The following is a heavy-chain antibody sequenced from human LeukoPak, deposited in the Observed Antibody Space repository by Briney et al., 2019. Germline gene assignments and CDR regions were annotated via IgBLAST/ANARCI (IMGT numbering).Heavy chain of an antibody. D-gene: IGHD3-22*01. Sequence: PSETLSLTCTVSGGSIFSYYFNWIRQPPGKGLEWIGYIYSNGITNYNPSLRSRGTISIATFKNQVSLRLRSVTAADTAICYCARRAYYDTSGYSPASGYFDLWGRGTLVTVSS. CDR1: GGSIFSYY. CDR2: IYSNGIT. CDR3: ARRAYYDTSGYSPASGYFDL. V-gene: IGHV4-4*08. J-gene: IGHJ2*01.